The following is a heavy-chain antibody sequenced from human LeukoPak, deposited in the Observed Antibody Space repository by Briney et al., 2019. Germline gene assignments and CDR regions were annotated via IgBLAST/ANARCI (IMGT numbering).Heavy chain of an antibody. D-gene: IGHD1-1*01. CDR2: ISAYNGNT. Sequence: ASVKVSCKASGYTFTNYGISWVRQAPGQGLEWMGWISAYNGNTNYAQKLQGRVTMTTDTSTSTAYMVLRSLRSDDTAVYYCARGSNWNDGSNYYYYMDVWGKGTTVTISS. CDR3: ARGSNWNDGSNYYYYMDV. V-gene: IGHV1-18*01. J-gene: IGHJ6*03. CDR1: GYTFTNYG.